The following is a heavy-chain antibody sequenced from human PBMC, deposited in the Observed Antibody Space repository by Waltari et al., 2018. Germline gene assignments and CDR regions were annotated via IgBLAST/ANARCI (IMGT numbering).Heavy chain of an antibody. Sequence: EVQMVESGGGLVHPGGSLRLSCAASGITFSRYSINWVRQDPGKGLEWVSYISSSSSTIYYADSVKGRFTISRDNAKNSLSLQMNSLRAEDTAVYYCAREAAAANNYWGQGTLVTVSS. J-gene: IGHJ4*02. CDR2: ISSSSSTI. D-gene: IGHD6-13*01. V-gene: IGHV3-48*01. CDR3: AREAAAANNY. CDR1: GITFSRYS.